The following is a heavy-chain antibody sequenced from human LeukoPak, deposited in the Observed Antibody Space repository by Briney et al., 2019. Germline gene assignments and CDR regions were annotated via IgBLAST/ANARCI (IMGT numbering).Heavy chain of an antibody. CDR3: ARLRIFGVVSPGMDV. V-gene: IGHV4-59*12. Sequence: PSETLSLTCTVSGGSISSYYWSWIRQPPGKGLEWIGYMYYSGSTNYNPSLKSRVTVSVDTSKNQISLKLSSLTAADTAVYYCARLRIFGVVSPGMDVWGKGTTVTVSS. J-gene: IGHJ6*03. CDR2: MYYSGST. CDR1: GGSISSYY. D-gene: IGHD3-3*01.